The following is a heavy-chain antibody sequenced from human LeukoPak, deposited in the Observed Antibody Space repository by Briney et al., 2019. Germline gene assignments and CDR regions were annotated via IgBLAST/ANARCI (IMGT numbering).Heavy chain of an antibody. CDR3: TTDRARFLGSGYVFDY. V-gene: IGHV3-15*07. Sequence: PGGSLRLSCAASGFTFSNAWMNWVRQAPGKGLEWVGRIESKTDGGTTDYAAPVKGRFTISRDDSKNTLYLQMNSLKTEDTAVYYCTTDRARFLGSGYVFDYWGQGTLVTVSS. CDR1: GFTFSNAW. J-gene: IGHJ4*02. CDR2: IESKTDGGTT. D-gene: IGHD3-3*01.